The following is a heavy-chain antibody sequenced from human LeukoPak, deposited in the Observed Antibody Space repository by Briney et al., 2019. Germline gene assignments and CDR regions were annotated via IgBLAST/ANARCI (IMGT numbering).Heavy chain of an antibody. CDR2: IIPIFGTA. V-gene: IGHV1-69*13. CDR3: ARDSGRGVAGNLDY. J-gene: IGHJ4*02. CDR1: GGTFSRYA. Sequence: ASVKVSCKASGGTFSRYAISWVRQAPGQGLEWMGGIIPIFGTANYAQKFQGRVTITADESTSAAYMELSSLRSEDTAVYYCARDSGRGVAGNLDYWGQGTLVTVSS. D-gene: IGHD6-19*01.